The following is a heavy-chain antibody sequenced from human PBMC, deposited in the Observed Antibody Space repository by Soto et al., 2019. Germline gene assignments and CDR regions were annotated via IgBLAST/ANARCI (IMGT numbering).Heavy chain of an antibody. J-gene: IGHJ4*02. V-gene: IGHV1-2*02. CDR2: INPNSGGT. Sequence: ASVKVSCKASGYTFTGYYMHWVRQAPGQGLEWMGWINPNSGGTNYAQKFQGRVTMTRDTSISTAYMELSRLRSDDTAVYYCASEDRAHSYYDCGRGYYHDSGQGTRVTVSS. CDR3: ASEDRAHSYYDCGRGYYHD. CDR1: GYTFTGYY. D-gene: IGHD3-3*01.